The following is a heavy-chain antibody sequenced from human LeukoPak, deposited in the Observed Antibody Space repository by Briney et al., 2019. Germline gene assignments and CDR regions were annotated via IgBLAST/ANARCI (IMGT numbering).Heavy chain of an antibody. D-gene: IGHD2-15*01. V-gene: IGHV3-23*01. CDR3: AKDYCSGGSCYSGLDY. CDR1: GFTFSSYA. Sequence: GGSLRLSCAASGFTFSSYAMSWVRQAPGKGLEWVSTISGSGGSTHYADSVKGRFTISRDNSKNTLYLQMNGLRAEDTALYSCAKDYCSGGSCYSGLDYWGQGTLVTVSS. CDR2: ISGSGGST. J-gene: IGHJ4*02.